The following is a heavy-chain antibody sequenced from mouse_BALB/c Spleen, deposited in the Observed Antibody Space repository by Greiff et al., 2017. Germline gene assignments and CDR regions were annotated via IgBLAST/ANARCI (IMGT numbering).Heavy chain of an antibody. CDR2: IDPENGDT. CDR3: KRGATRDAMDY. J-gene: IGHJ4*01. CDR1: GFNIKDYY. V-gene: IGHV14-4*02. Sequence: VQLQQSGAELVRSGASVKLSCTASGFNIKDYYMHWVKQRPEQGLEWIGWIDPENGDTEYAPKFQGKATMTADTSSNTAYLQLSSLTSEDTAVYYCKRGATRDAMDYWGQGTSVTVSS.